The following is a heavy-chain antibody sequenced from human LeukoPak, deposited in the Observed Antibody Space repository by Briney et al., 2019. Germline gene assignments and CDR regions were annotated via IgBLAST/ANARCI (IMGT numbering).Heavy chain of an antibody. CDR2: IKQDGSER. CDR3: AKDGGPFDH. D-gene: IGHD3-3*01. Sequence: GGSLRLSCVGSGFRFSGYWMSWVRQAPGKGLEWVANIKQDGSERYYVDSVKGRFTISRDNAKNSQYLQMNSLRVEDTAVYYCAKDGGPFDHWGQGTLVTVSS. CDR1: GFRFSGYW. J-gene: IGHJ4*02. V-gene: IGHV3-7*01.